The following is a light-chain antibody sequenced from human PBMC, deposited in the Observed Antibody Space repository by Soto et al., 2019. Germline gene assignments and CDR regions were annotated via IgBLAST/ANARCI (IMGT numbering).Light chain of an antibody. V-gene: IGLV2-8*01. Sequence: QSALTQPPSASGSPGQSVTISCTGTSSDVGAYKYVSWYQQHPGKAPKLMIYEVSKRPSGVPDRFSGSKSGNTASLTVSGRQAEDEADYYCSSYVGSNIWVFGGGTKLTVL. CDR3: SSYVGSNIWV. J-gene: IGLJ3*02. CDR2: EVS. CDR1: SSDVGAYKY.